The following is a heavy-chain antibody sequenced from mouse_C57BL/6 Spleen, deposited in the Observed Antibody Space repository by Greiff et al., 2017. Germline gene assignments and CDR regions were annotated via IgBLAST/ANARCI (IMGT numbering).Heavy chain of an antibody. CDR1: GFTFSSYG. CDR2: ISSGGSYT. CDR3: AKGLYYDYDYAMDY. Sequence: EVKLMESGGDLVKPGGSLKLSCAASGFTFSSYGMSWVRQTPDKRLEWVATISSGGSYTYYADSVKGRFTISRDNAKNTLYLQMSSLKSEDTAMYYCAKGLYYDYDYAMDYWGQGTSVTVAS. V-gene: IGHV5-6*01. J-gene: IGHJ4*01. D-gene: IGHD2-4*01.